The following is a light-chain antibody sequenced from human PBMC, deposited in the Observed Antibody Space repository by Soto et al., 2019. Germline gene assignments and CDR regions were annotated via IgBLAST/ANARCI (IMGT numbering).Light chain of an antibody. CDR3: QQYKDWFSIT. Sequence: EIVLTQSPATLSVSPGERATLSCRASQSVSSILAWYQQRPGQSPRLLIYGASTRATDIPARFSGSGSGTEFTLTISSLQSEDFAVYYCQQYKDWFSITFGQGTRLEIK. CDR1: QSVSSI. J-gene: IGKJ5*01. V-gene: IGKV3-15*01. CDR2: GAS.